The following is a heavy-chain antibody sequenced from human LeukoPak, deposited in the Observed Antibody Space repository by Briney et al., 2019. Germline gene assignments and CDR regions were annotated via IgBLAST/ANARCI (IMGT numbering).Heavy chain of an antibody. D-gene: IGHD2-2*01. Sequence: GGSLRLSCAASGFTFSSYAMHWVRQAPGKGLEWVAVISYDGSNKYYADSVKGRFTISRDNPKNTLYLQMNSLRAEDTAVYYCARDVYCSSTSCSEGLYYYYGMDVWGQGTTVTVSS. CDR2: ISYDGSNK. CDR1: GFTFSSYA. V-gene: IGHV3-30*04. J-gene: IGHJ6*02. CDR3: ARDVYCSSTSCSEGLYYYYGMDV.